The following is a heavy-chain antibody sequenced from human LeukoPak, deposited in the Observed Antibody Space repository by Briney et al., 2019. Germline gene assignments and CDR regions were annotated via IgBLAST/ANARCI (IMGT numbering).Heavy chain of an antibody. CDR3: ARGGYCSGGSCYHFDY. D-gene: IGHD2-15*01. J-gene: IGHJ4*02. CDR1: GGSISSSNW. V-gene: IGHV4-4*02. Sequence: SGTLSLTCAVSGGSISSSNWWSWVRQPPGKGLEWIGEIYHSGSTNYNPSLKSRVTISVDKSKNQFSLKLSSVTAADTAVYYCARGGYCSGGSCYHFDYWGQGTLVTDSS. CDR2: IYHSGST.